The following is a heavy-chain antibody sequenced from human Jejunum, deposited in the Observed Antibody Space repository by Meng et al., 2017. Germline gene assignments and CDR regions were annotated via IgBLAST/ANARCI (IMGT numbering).Heavy chain of an antibody. J-gene: IGHJ4*02. D-gene: IGHD1-26*01. CDR1: GDSVSSNSAG. V-gene: IGHV6-1*01. Sequence: QIHLQQLGSGLVKPSQTLSLTCALPGDSVSSNSAGWNWIRQSPSRGLKWLGRTYYRSKWYIDYAVSVKSRITINPDTSKNQFSLHLNSVTPEDTAVYYCAGGGLVRSTRGYFDYWGQGTLVTVSS. CDR2: TYYRSKWYI. CDR3: AGGGLVRSTRGYFDY.